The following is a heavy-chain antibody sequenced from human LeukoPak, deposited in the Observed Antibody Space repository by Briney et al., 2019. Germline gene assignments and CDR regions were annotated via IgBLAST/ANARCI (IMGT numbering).Heavy chain of an antibody. CDR3: AKMGYCSGGSCRPFDY. J-gene: IGHJ4*02. Sequence: GGSLRLSCAASGFTFSNYVMIWVRQAPGKGLEWVSGITASGDSTYYGDSVKGRFTISRDNSKNTLYLQMNSLRAEDTAVYYCAKMGYCSGGSCRPFDYWGQGTLVTVSS. V-gene: IGHV3-23*01. D-gene: IGHD2-15*01. CDR1: GFTFSNYV. CDR2: ITASGDST.